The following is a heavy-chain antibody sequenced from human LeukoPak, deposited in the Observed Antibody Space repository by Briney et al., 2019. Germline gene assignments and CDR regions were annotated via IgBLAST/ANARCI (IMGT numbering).Heavy chain of an antibody. CDR3: ARDNEWELLGFDY. Sequence: GGSLRLSCAASGFTLSSYWMSWVRQAPGKGLEWVANIKQDGSEKYYVDSVKGRFTISRDNAKNSLYLQMNSLRAEDTAVYYCARDNEWELLGFDYWGQGTLVTVSS. CDR2: IKQDGSEK. J-gene: IGHJ4*02. CDR1: GFTLSSYW. V-gene: IGHV3-7*03. D-gene: IGHD1-26*01.